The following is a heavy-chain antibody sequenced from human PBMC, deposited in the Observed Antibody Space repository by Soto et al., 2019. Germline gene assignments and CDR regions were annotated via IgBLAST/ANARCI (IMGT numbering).Heavy chain of an antibody. CDR3: VAGQYFFDY. CDR2: ISYDGSNK. Sequence: GGSLRLSCAASGFSFSSYGMQWVRQAPGKGLEWVAVISYDGSNKYYADSVKDRFTISRDNSKKTLYLQMNSLRSDDTAVYYCVAGQYFFDYCGQGTLVTVSS. J-gene: IGHJ4*02. CDR1: GFSFSSYG. D-gene: IGHD6-19*01. V-gene: IGHV3-30*03.